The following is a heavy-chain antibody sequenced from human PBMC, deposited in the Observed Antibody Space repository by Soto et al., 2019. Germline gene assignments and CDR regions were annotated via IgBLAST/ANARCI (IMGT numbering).Heavy chain of an antibody. J-gene: IGHJ6*03. CDR1: GFTFSSYS. V-gene: IGHV3-21*01. CDR3: ARVVFQYSSSGYSEIYYYMDV. D-gene: IGHD6-13*01. Sequence: PGGSLRLSCAASGFTFSSYSMNWVRQAPGKGLEWVSSISSSSSYIYYADSVKGRFTISRDNAKNSLYLQMNSLRAEDTAVYYCARVVFQYSSSGYSEIYYYMDVWGKGTSVTVSS. CDR2: ISSSSSYI.